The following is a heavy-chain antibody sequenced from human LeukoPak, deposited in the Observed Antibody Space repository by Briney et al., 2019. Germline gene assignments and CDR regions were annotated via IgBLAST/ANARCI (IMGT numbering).Heavy chain of an antibody. CDR1: GFIFKNYW. V-gene: IGHV3-7*03. CDR3: ANPDYVWGSSPSDYAFDI. CDR2: IKQDESEK. J-gene: IGHJ3*02. D-gene: IGHD3-16*01. Sequence: GGSLRLSCAASGFIFKNYWMSWVRQAPEKGLEWVANIKQDESEKYYVDSVKGRLTISRDNAKNSLYLQMNSLRAEDTAVYYCANPDYVWGSSPSDYAFDIWGQGTMVTVSS.